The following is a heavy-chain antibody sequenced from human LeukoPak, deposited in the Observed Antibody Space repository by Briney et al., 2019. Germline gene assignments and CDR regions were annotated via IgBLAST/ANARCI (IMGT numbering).Heavy chain of an antibody. Sequence: ASVKVSCKASGGTFSSYAISWVRQAPGQGLEWMGGIIPIFGTANYAQKFQGRVTITTDESTSTAYMELSSLRSEDTAVYYCASTYSDTAPFDYWVQGTLVTVSS. J-gene: IGHJ4*02. CDR3: ASTYSDTAPFDY. CDR1: GGTFSSYA. V-gene: IGHV1-69*05. CDR2: IIPIFGTA. D-gene: IGHD1-26*01.